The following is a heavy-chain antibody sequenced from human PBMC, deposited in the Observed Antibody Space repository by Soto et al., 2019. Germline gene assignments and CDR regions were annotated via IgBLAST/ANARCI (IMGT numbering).Heavy chain of an antibody. CDR3: ARSLRNDLFDY. CDR2: MYHGGRA. V-gene: IGHV4-59*02. Sequence: PSETLSLTCTVSGDSVTNYFWSWMRQPPRKGLEWIGHMYHGGRANYSPSLKSRVTMSLDSSRNQFSLNRSSVTAADTAVYFCARSLRNDLFDYWGQGALVTVSS. D-gene: IGHD3-16*01. J-gene: IGHJ4*02. CDR1: GDSVTNYF.